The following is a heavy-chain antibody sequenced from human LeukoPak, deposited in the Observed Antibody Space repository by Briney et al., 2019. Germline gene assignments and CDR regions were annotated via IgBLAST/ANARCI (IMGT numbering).Heavy chain of an antibody. D-gene: IGHD2-2*01. V-gene: IGHV4-59*08. CDR1: GGSISSYY. CDR3: GRHSDPRSSSWGNWFDP. CDR2: IYYSGST. Sequence: SETLSLTCTVSGGSISSYYWSWIRQPPGKGLEWIGYIYYSGSTNYNPSLKSRVTISVDTSKNQFSLKLRSVTAADTAVYYCGRHSDPRSSSWGNWFDPWGQGTLVTVSS. J-gene: IGHJ5*02.